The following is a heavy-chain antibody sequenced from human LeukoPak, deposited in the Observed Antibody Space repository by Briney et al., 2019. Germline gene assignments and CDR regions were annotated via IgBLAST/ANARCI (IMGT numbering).Heavy chain of an antibody. CDR2: INDDGSAT. J-gene: IGHJ4*02. Sequence: GGSLRLSCAASGFMFNNYGMHWVRQVPGKGLVWVSRINDDGSATFYADSVKGRFTISRDNAKNTLFLQMSSLRAEDTAVYFCAREILAPGKTHDYWGQGTLVTVSS. CDR3: AREILAPGKTHDY. V-gene: IGHV3-74*01. CDR1: GFMFNNYG.